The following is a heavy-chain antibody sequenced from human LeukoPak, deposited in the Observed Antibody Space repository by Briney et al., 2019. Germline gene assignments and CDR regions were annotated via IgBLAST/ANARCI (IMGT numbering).Heavy chain of an antibody. CDR3: ARDLIGYYDSSGYYRRGAFDI. V-gene: IGHV4-34*01. CDR1: GGSFSGYY. CDR2: INHSGST. Sequence: SETLSLTCAVYGGSFSGYYWSWIRQPPGKGLEWIGEINHSGSTNYNPSLKSRVTISVDTSKNQFSLKLSSVTAADTAVYYCARDLIGYYDSSGYYRRGAFDIWGQGTMVTVSS. J-gene: IGHJ3*02. D-gene: IGHD3-22*01.